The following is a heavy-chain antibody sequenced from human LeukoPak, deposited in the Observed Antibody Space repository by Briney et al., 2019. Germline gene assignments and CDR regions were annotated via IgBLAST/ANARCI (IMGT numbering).Heavy chain of an antibody. J-gene: IGHJ3*02. CDR3: ARAGIVGAKTLGLRSDFDI. V-gene: IGHV1-2*04. D-gene: IGHD1-26*01. CDR2: IKPNSGGT. CDR1: GYTFTGYY. Sequence: RASVKVSCKASGYTFTGYYMHWVRQAPGQGLEWMGWIKPNSGGTNYAHKFQGWVTMTRGTSITTAYMELSRLRSHDTAVYYCARAGIVGAKTLGLRSDFDIWGQGTMVTVSS.